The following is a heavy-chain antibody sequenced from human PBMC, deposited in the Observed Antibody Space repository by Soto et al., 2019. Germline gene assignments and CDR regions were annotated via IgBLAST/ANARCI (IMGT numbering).Heavy chain of an antibody. Sequence: QVQLVESGGGVVQPGRSLRLSCAASGFTFSSYGMHWVRQAPGKGLEWVAVISYDGSNKYYADSVKGRFTISRDNSKNTLYLQMNSLRAEDTAVYYCAKDLGYCSSTSCPITPDYWGQGTLFTVSS. V-gene: IGHV3-30*18. CDR2: ISYDGSNK. J-gene: IGHJ4*02. D-gene: IGHD2-2*01. CDR1: GFTFSSYG. CDR3: AKDLGYCSSTSCPITPDY.